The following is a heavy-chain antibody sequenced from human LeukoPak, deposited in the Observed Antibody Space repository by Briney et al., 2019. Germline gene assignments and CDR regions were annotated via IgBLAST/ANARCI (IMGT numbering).Heavy chain of an antibody. D-gene: IGHD1-26*01. CDR2: INSDGSST. V-gene: IGHV3-74*01. CDR3: ASDLKWELLQPFDY. CDR1: GFTFSRYW. Sequence: GGSLRLSCAASGFTFSRYWMHWVRQAPGKGLVWVSRINSDGSSTNYADSVKGRFIISRDNAKNTLYLQMNSLRAEDTAVHYCASDLKWELLQPFDYWGQGTLVTVSS. J-gene: IGHJ4*02.